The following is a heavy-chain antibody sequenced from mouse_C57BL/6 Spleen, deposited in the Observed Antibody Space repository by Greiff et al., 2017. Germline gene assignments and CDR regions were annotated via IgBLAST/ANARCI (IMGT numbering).Heavy chain of an antibody. V-gene: IGHV1-4*01. Sequence: VQLQQSGAELARPGASVKMSCTASGYTFTSYTMHWVKQRPGQGLEWIGYINPSSGCTKYNQKFKDKATLTADKSSSTAYMQLSSLTSEDSAVYYCARDLYDYEFAYWGQGTLVTVSA. CDR1: GYTFTSYT. CDR2: INPSSGCT. J-gene: IGHJ3*01. D-gene: IGHD2-4*01. CDR3: ARDLYDYEFAY.